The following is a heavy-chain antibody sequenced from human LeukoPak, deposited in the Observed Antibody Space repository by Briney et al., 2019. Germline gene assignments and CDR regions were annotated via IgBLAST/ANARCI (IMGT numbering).Heavy chain of an antibody. D-gene: IGHD6-6*01. V-gene: IGHV3-33*01. CDR3: ARAYTGSSEFDY. CDR1: GFTFSTYD. J-gene: IGHJ4*02. CDR2: IWYDGSNK. Sequence: PGGSLRLSCAASGFTFSTYDMHWVRQAPGQGLEWVAVIWYDGSNKYYADSVKGRLTISTDNSKNTLYLQMNSLRAEDTAVDYCARAYTGSSEFDYWGQGTLVTVSS.